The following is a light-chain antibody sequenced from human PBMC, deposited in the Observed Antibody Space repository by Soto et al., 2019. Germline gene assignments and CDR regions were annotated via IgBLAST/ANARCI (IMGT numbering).Light chain of an antibody. CDR1: SGSVSANNY. J-gene: IGLJ3*02. V-gene: IGLV8-61*01. CDR3: GMYMGSGIAV. CDR2: NAN. Sequence: QTVVTQEPSFSVSPGGTVTLTCGLSSGSVSANNYPSWYQQTPGQPPRTLIYNANTRSSGVPDRFSGSILGNKAALTITGAQADDESDYYCGMYMGSGIAVFGGGTKLTVL.